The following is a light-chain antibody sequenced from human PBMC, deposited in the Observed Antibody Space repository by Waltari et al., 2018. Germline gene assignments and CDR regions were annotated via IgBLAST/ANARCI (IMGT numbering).Light chain of an antibody. CDR1: SSDVGGHNH. CDR3: TSFTSTTTWV. J-gene: IGLJ3*02. V-gene: IGLV2-14*01. Sequence: QSALTQPASVSGSPGQSITISSTATSSDVGGHNHVSWLQQFPGKAPRLIIYDVTNRPSGVSNRFSGSKSANTASLTISGLRSEDEADYYCTSFTSTTTWVFGGGTKVTV. CDR2: DVT.